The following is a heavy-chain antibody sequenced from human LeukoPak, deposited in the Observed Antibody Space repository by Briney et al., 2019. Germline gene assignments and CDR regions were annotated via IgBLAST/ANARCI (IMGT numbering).Heavy chain of an antibody. V-gene: IGHV3-23*01. Sequence: GGSQRLSCAASGFTFSSYAMSWVRQAPGKGLEWVSAISGSGGSTYYADSVKGRFTISRDNSKNTLYLQMNSLRAEDTAVYYCAKGGRYYGSGSYSYSGYWGQGTLVTVSS. CDR2: ISGSGGST. D-gene: IGHD3-10*01. CDR1: GFTFSSYA. CDR3: AKGGRYYGSGSYSYSGY. J-gene: IGHJ4*02.